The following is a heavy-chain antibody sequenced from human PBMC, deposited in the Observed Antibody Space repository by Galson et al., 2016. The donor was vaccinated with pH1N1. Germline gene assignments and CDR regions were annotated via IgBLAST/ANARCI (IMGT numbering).Heavy chain of an antibody. Sequence: SVKVSCKESGYTFSTYNIHWVRQAPGQGLEWMGWINPNSGGTKYAQKCQGRVTMTRDTPISTAYMELSRLRSDDTAVYYCARRGSSTSHYYYGMDVWGQGTTVTVSS. CDR3: ARRGSSTSHYYYGMDV. CDR1: GYTFSTYN. D-gene: IGHD2-2*01. V-gene: IGHV1-2*02. CDR2: INPNSGGT. J-gene: IGHJ6*02.